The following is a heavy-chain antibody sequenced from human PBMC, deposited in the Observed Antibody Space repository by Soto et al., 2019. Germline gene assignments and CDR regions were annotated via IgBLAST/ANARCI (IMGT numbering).Heavy chain of an antibody. J-gene: IGHJ6*03. V-gene: IGHV4-59*01. CDR1: GGSISSYY. CDR3: AKSYMRYCSGGSCSSYYYYCMDG. D-gene: IGHD2-15*01. CDR2: IYYSGST. Sequence: QVQLQESGPGLVKPSETLSLTCTVSGGSISSYYWSWIRQPPGKGLEWIGYIYYSGSTNYNPSLKSRVTISVDTSKNQFSLKLSSVNAADTVVYYCAKSYMRYCSGGSCSSYYYYCMDGWGKGTTVTVSS.